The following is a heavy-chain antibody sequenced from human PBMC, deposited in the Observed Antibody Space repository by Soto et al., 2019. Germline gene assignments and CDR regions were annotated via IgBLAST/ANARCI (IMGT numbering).Heavy chain of an antibody. J-gene: IGHJ4*02. CDR2: IKQDGSDK. CDR1: GFTFSSYW. Sequence: GGSLRLSCAPSGFTFSSYWMSWVRQAPGKGLEWVANIKQDGSDKYYLGSVKGRFTISRDNAKNSLYLQMDSLGAEDTAVYYCARGLGSYDGSAFYYPKGDFDYWGQGTLVTVSS. D-gene: IGHD3-22*01. CDR3: ARGLGSYDGSAFYYPKGDFDY. V-gene: IGHV3-7*01.